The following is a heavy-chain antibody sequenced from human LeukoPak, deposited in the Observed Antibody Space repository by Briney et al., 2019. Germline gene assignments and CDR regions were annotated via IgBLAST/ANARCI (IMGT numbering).Heavy chain of an antibody. CDR1: GGSISSGSYY. D-gene: IGHD5-18*01. CDR3: AREYLRGYSSFDAFDI. J-gene: IGHJ3*02. V-gene: IGHV4-61*02. Sequence: SETLSLTCTVSGGSISSGSYYWSWIRQPAGKGLEWIGRIYTSGRTNYNPSLKSRVTISVDTSKNQFSLKLSSVTAADTAVYYCAREYLRGYSSFDAFDIWGQGTMVTVSS. CDR2: IYTSGRT.